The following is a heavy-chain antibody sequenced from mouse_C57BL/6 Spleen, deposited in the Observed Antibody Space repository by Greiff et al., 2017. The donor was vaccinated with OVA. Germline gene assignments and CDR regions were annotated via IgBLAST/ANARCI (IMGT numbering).Heavy chain of an antibody. CDR3: ATSLQWDWYFDV. V-gene: IGHV1-18*01. CDR1: GYTFTDYN. CDR2: INPNTGGT. D-gene: IGHD6-2*01. Sequence: DVKLQQSGPELVKPGASVKISCKASGYTFTDYNMDWVKQSPGQSLEWIGDINPNTGGTIYNQKFKGKATLTVDKSSSTAYMDLRSLTSEDTAVYYCATSLQWDWYFDVWGTGTTVTVSS. J-gene: IGHJ1*03.